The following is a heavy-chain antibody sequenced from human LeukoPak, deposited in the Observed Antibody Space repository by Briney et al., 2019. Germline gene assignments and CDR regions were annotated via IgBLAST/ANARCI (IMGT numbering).Heavy chain of an antibody. CDR2: INTDGSST. CDR3: ARDWQRGYCGGDCYPL. D-gene: IGHD2-21*01. Sequence: SGGSLRLSCVASGFTFSSYWMHWVRQAPGKGLVWVSRINTDGSSTTYADSVKGRFTISRDNAKNTLYLQMNSLRAEDTAVYYCARDWQRGYCGGDCYPLGGQGTLVTVSS. V-gene: IGHV3-74*01. CDR1: GFTFSSYW. J-gene: IGHJ4*02.